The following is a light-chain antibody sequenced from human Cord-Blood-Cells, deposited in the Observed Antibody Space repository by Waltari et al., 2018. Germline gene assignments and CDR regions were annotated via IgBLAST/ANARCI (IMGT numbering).Light chain of an antibody. CDR1: SSDVGGYNY. CDR3: CSYAGSYTWV. J-gene: IGLJ3*02. CDR2: DVS. Sequence: QSALTQPRSVSGSPGQSVTISCTGTSSDVGGYNYVFWYQQHPGKAPKLMIYDVSKRPSGVPDRFSGSTSGNTASLTSSGLQAEDEADYYCCSYAGSYTWVFGGGTKLTVL. V-gene: IGLV2-11*01.